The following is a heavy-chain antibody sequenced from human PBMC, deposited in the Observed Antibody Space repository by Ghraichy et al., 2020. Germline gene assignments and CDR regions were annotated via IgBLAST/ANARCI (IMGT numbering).Heavy chain of an antibody. CDR2: LKQDEGDR. V-gene: IGHV3-7*01. Sequence: GGSLRLSCATSGITFNVFWMSWVRQAPGKGLEWVANLKQDEGDRNYVDSVKGRFTISWDNSENSVSLQMNSLRAEDTGVYYCANGRGWYQDSWGQGTLVTVSP. J-gene: IGHJ5*01. CDR3: ANGRGWYQDS. D-gene: IGHD6-19*01. CDR1: GITFNVFW.